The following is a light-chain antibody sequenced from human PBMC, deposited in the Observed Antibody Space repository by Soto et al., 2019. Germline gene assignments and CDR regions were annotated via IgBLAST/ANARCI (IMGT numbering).Light chain of an antibody. CDR3: QQSYTPPIT. V-gene: IGKV1-39*01. CDR1: QSISSY. Sequence: SVSVGAGSLNTSRASQSISSYLNWYQQKPGKAPNLLVYAASSLQSGVPSRFTGSGSGTDFTLTISSLQPEDFATYYCQQSYTPPITFAQRTRL. J-gene: IGKJ5*01. CDR2: AAS.